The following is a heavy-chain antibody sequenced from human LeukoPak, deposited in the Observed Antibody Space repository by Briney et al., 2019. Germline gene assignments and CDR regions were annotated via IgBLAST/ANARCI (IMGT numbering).Heavy chain of an antibody. J-gene: IGHJ4*02. D-gene: IGHD1-20*01. CDR3: ARDDIWKDFDY. CDR2: INGDGSST. V-gene: IGHV3-74*01. Sequence: GGSLRLSCAASGFTFSSYWMHWVRQAPGKGLVWVSRINGDGSSTSYADSVKGRFTISRDNAKNTLYLQMNSLRAEDTAVHYCARDDIWKDFDYWGQGTLVTVSS. CDR1: GFTFSSYW.